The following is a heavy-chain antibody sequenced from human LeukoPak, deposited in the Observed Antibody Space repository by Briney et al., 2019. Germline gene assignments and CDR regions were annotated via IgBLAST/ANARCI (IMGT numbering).Heavy chain of an antibody. CDR3: ARVLRDTTWYDY. D-gene: IGHD6-13*01. CDR1: GYTFSTYD. J-gene: IGHJ4*02. CDR2: MNPDSGNT. Sequence: ASVKVSCKASGYTFSTYDLNWVRQATGQGLEWMGWMNPDSGNTGHAQKFQGRVTMTRNTSISTAHMELSNLRSEDTAVYYCARVLRDTTWYDYWGQGTLVTVSS. V-gene: IGHV1-8*01.